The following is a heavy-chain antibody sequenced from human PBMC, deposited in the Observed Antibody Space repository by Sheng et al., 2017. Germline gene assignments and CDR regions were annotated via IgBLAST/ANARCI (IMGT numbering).Heavy chain of an antibody. CDR1: GFTFSNYA. Sequence: EVQLVESGGGLVQAGGSLRLSCEASGFTFSNYAINWVRQAPGKGLEWVSATSASGSTTYYGDSMKGRFTISRDNSKNTLYLQMNSVRAEDTAVYYCAKEAAEGTSGWYSAVDIWGQGTMVTVSS. CDR3: AKEAAEGTSGWYSAVDI. CDR2: TSASGSTT. D-gene: IGHD6-19*01. V-gene: IGHV3-23*04. J-gene: IGHJ3*02.